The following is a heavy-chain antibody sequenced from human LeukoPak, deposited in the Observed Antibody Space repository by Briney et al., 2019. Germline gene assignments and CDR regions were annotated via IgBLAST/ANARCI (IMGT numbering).Heavy chain of an antibody. Sequence: ASETLSLTCTASGGSISSYFWSWIRQPPGKGLEWIGYIYYSGSTNYNPSLKSRVTISVDTSKNQFSLKLSSVTAADTAVYYCASARLGSGLEGAFDIWGQGTMVTVSS. CDR3: ASARLGSGLEGAFDI. CDR1: GGSISSYF. CDR2: IYYSGST. D-gene: IGHD6-25*01. V-gene: IGHV4-59*01. J-gene: IGHJ3*02.